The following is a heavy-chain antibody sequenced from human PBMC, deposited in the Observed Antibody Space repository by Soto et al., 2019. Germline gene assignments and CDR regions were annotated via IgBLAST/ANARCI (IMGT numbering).Heavy chain of an antibody. CDR1: GSTFPGSY. D-gene: IGHD6-13*01. Sequence: VFRKAFGSTFPGSYMHWVRQAPGKGLGWMRWVNPKCGGLNYAQKFQGWVTMTRDTSISTAYMELSRLRSDDTAVYYWARGKREQLVGAHRIGGSNTNYGMDVW. CDR2: VNPKCGGL. CDR3: ARGKREQLVGAHRIGGSNTNYGMDV. V-gene: IGHV1-2*04. J-gene: IGHJ6*01.